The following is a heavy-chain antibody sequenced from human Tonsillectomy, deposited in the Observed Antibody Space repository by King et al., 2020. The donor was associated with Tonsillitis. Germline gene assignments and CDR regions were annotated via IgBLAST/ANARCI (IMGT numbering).Heavy chain of an antibody. V-gene: IGHV3-48*03. Sequence: VQLVESGGGLVQPGGSLRLSCAASGFTFSSYEMNWVRQAPGKGLEWGSYISSSVSTIYYADSVKGRFTIYRDNAKNSLYLQMNNLRAEDRAVYYCAGDSYYDSSGYYLVSAFDIWGQGTMVTVSS. D-gene: IGHD3-22*01. J-gene: IGHJ3*02. CDR3: AGDSYYDSSGYYLVSAFDI. CDR2: ISSSVSTI. CDR1: GFTFSSYE.